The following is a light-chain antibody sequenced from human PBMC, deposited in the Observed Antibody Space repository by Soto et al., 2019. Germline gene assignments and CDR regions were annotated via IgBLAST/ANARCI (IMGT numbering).Light chain of an antibody. Sequence: QSVLTQPASVSGSPGQSITISCTGTSGDVGGYNYVSWYQHHPGKAPKLMIYEVSNRPSGVSNRFYGSKSGNTASLTISGLQAEDEADYYCSSYTSSSTLGVFGGGTKVTVL. CDR3: SSYTSSSTLGV. CDR1: SGDVGGYNY. V-gene: IGLV2-14*01. CDR2: EVS. J-gene: IGLJ3*02.